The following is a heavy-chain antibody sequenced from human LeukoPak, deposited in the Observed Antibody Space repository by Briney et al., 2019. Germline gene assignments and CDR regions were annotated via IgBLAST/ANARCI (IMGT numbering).Heavy chain of an antibody. CDR3: ARDSRDKLRFLEWFHETLDF. CDR1: GFSFNNYA. CDR2: ISDGGTNK. Sequence: GGSLRFSCAASGFSFNNYAMHWVRQTPGKGLEWVAVISDGGTNKNYADSVKGRFTILRDKSKSTLYLQMHSLRAEDTAVYYCARDSRDKLRFLEWFHETLDFWGQGTLVTVSS. D-gene: IGHD3-3*01. V-gene: IGHV3-30-3*01. J-gene: IGHJ4*02.